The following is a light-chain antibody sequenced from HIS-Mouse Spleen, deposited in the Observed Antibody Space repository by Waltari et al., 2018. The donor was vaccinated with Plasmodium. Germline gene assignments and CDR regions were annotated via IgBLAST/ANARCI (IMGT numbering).Light chain of an antibody. CDR3: QQYNNWSFT. J-gene: IGKJ3*01. CDR2: GAS. V-gene: IGKV3-15*01. Sequence: DIVMTQSPATLSVSPGERATLSCRNSQSVSSNLAWYQQKPGQARRLLIYGASTRATGIPARFSGSGSGTEFTLTISSLQSEDFAVYYCQQYNNWSFTFGPGTKVDIK. CDR1: QSVSSN.